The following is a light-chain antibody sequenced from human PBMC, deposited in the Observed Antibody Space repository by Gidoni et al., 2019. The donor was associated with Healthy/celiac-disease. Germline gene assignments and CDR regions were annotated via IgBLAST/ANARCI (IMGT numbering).Light chain of an antibody. V-gene: IGLV3-19*01. CDR3: NSRDSSGVV. J-gene: IGLJ2*01. CDR2: GKN. CDR1: SLRSYY. Sequence: SSELTQDPAVSVALGQTVRITCQGDSLRSYYASWYQQKPGQAPVLVIYGKNNRPSGIPDPLSGSSSGNTASLTITGAQAEDEADYYCNSRDSSGVVFGGGTKLTVL.